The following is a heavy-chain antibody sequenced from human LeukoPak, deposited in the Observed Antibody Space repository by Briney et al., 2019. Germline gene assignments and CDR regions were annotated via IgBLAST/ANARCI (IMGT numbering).Heavy chain of an antibody. V-gene: IGHV1-69*05. J-gene: IGHJ4*02. Sequence: ASVKVSCKASGGTFSSYAISWVRQAPGQGLEWMGGIIPIFGTANYAQKFQGRVTVTTDESTSTAYMELSSLRSEDTAVYYCAVIVGATNGVDYGGQGTLVTVSS. CDR3: AVIVGATNGVDY. CDR1: GGTFSSYA. D-gene: IGHD1-26*01. CDR2: IIPIFGTA.